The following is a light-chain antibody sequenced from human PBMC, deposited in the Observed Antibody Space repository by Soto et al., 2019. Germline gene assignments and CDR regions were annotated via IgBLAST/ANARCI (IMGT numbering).Light chain of an antibody. V-gene: IGLV1-44*01. Sequence: QSVLTHPPSASGTPGQTVTIYCSGSSSNIGSNTVSWYQQFPGKAPKLLMYSNNQRPSGVPDRFSGSKSGTSASLAISGLQSDDEADYYCAAWDDSLDVAVFGAGTKLTVL. CDR2: SNN. J-gene: IGLJ2*01. CDR3: AAWDDSLDVAV. CDR1: SSNIGSNT.